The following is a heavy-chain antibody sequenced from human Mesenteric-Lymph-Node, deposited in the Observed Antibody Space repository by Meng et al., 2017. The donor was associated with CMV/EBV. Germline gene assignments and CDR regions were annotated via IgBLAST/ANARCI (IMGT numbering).Heavy chain of an antibody. J-gene: IGHJ6*02. CDR2: IRNDGSNK. CDR3: ARGDGSSWYSLYGMDV. CDR1: DFTFSRYG. D-gene: IGHD6-13*01. Sequence: GESLKISCAASDFTFSRYGIERVRQAPGKGLEWVAFIRNDGSNKWNADSVKGRFTISRDNSKNTLHLQMNSLRAEDTALYYCARGDGSSWYSLYGMDVWGQGTTVTVSS. V-gene: IGHV3-30*02.